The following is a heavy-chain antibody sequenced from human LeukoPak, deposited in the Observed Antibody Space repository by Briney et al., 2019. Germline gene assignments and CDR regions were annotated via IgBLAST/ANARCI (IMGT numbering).Heavy chain of an antibody. D-gene: IGHD3-10*01. V-gene: IGHV3-23*01. Sequence: GGSLRLSCAASGFTFSSSAMSWVRQAPGKGLEWVSAISGSGGSTYYADSVKGRFTISRDNSKNTLYLQMNSLRAEDTAVYYCAKDRVRGGIGFGDYWGQGTLVTVSS. CDR2: ISGSGGST. CDR1: GFTFSSSA. CDR3: AKDRVRGGIGFGDY. J-gene: IGHJ4*02.